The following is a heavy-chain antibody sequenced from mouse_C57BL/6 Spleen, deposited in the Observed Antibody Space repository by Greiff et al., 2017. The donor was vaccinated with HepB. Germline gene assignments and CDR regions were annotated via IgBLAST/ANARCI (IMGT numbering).Heavy chain of an antibody. CDR2: IYPGDGDT. Sequence: QVQLQQSGPELVKPGASVKISCKASGYAFSSSWMNWVKQRPGKGLEWIGRIYPGDGDTNYNGKFKGKATLTADKSSSTAYMQLSSLTSEDSAVYFCARSTTVVHKYFDVWGTGTTVTVSS. J-gene: IGHJ1*03. CDR1: GYAFSSSW. V-gene: IGHV1-82*01. D-gene: IGHD1-1*01. CDR3: ARSTTVVHKYFDV.